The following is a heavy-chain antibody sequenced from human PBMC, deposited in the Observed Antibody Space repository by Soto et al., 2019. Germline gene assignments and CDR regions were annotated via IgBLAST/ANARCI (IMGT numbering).Heavy chain of an antibody. J-gene: IGHJ6*02. D-gene: IGHD5-12*01. V-gene: IGHV5-51*01. CDR2: IYPDESDT. CDR1: GYSFTKYW. CDR3: VRMVFSLCGYLSYYSYGIYI. Sequence: GESLKISCKGSGYSFTKYWIGWVRQMPGKGQKWMAIIYPDESDTRCSPSFQGQVTISADNSISTAYLQWSSLKASDTAMYYCVRMVFSLCGYLSYYSYGIYIFSQRTTLPVS.